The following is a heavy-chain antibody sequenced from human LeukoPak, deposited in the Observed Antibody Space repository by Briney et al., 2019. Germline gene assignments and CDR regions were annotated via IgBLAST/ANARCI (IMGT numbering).Heavy chain of an antibody. CDR1: GFTFDDYA. CDR2: ISWNSGSI. D-gene: IGHD6-6*01. V-gene: IGHV3-9*01. CDR3: AKAPSYSSSSGLNY. J-gene: IGHJ4*02. Sequence: GGSLRLSCAASGFTFDDYAMHWVRQAPGKGLEWVSGISWNSGSIGYADSVKGRFTISRDNAKNSLYLQMNSLRAEDTALYYCAKAPSYSSSSGLNYWGQGTLVTVSS.